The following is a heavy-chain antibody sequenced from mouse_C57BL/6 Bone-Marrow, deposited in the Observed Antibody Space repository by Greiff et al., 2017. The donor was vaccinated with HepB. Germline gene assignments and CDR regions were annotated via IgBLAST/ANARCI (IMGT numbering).Heavy chain of an antibody. CDR2: IYPRSGNT. J-gene: IGHJ2*01. CDR1: GYTFTSYG. D-gene: IGHD1-1*01. Sequence: QVQLKQSGAELARPGASVKLSCKASGYTFTSYGISWVKQRTGQGLEWIGEIYPRSGNTYYNEKFKGKATLTADKSSSTAYMELRSLTSEDSAVYFCAREVLRGHYFDYWGQGTTLTVSS. CDR3: AREVLRGHYFDY. V-gene: IGHV1-81*01.